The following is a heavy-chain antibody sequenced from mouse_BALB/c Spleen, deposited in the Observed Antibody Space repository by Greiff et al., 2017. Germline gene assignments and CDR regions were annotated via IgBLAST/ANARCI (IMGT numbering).Heavy chain of an antibody. CDR2: INPYNDGT. CDR1: GYTFTSYV. Sequence: EVQLQQSGPELVKPGASVKMSCKASGYTFTSYVMHWVKQKPGQGLEWIGYINPYNDGTKYNEKFKGKATLTSDKSSSTAYMELSSLTSEDSAVYYCARTLYGSSYGYAMDYWGQGTSVTVSS. CDR3: ARTLYGSSYGYAMDY. V-gene: IGHV1-14*01. D-gene: IGHD1-1*01. J-gene: IGHJ4*01.